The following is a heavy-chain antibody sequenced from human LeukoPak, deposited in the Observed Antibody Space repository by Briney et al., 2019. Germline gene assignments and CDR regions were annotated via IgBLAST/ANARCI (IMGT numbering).Heavy chain of an antibody. V-gene: IGHV7-4-1*02. J-gene: IGHJ1*01. Sequence: ASVKVSCKASGYTFTSYAMNWVRQAPGQGLEWMGWINTNTGNPTYAQGFTGRFVFSLDTSVSTAYLQISSLKAEDTAVYYCATDLTPYYYDSSGYYYGQYFQHWGQGTLVTVSS. CDR3: ATDLTPYYYDSSGYYYGQYFQH. CDR1: GYTFTSYA. D-gene: IGHD3-22*01. CDR2: INTNTGNP.